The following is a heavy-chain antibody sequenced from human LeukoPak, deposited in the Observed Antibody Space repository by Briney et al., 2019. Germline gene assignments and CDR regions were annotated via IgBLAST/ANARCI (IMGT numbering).Heavy chain of an antibody. Sequence: ASVKVSCKASGYTFTSYYMHWVRQAPGQGLEWMGIINPSGGSTSYAQKFQGRVTMTRDTSTSTVYMELSSLKTEDTAVYYCSREFRGYNRLRIYYYYMDVWGKGTTVSVSS. CDR2: INPSGGST. V-gene: IGHV1-46*03. CDR3: SREFRGYNRLRIYYYYMDV. J-gene: IGHJ6*03. CDR1: GYTFTSYY. D-gene: IGHD5-24*01.